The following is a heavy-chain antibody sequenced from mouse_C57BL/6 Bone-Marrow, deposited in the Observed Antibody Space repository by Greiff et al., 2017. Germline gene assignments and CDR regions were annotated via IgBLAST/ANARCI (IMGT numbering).Heavy chain of an antibody. J-gene: IGHJ4*01. V-gene: IGHV1-5*01. CDR3: TRSPRAMDY. CDR1: GYTFTSYW. CDR2: IYPGNSDT. Sequence: EVQLQQSGTVLARPGASVKMSCKTSGYTFTSYWMHWVKQRPGQGLEWIGAIYPGNSDTSYNQKFKGQATLTAVTSASTAYMELSRRTKEDSSVYYCTRSPRAMDYWGQGTSVTVSS.